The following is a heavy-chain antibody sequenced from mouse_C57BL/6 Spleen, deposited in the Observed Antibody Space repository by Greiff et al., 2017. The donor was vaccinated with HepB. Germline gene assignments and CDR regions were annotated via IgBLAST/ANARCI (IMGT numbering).Heavy chain of an antibody. CDR1: GYTFTSYW. CDR2: IDPSDSAT. V-gene: IGHV1-52*01. D-gene: IGHD1-1*01. Sequence: QVQLQQPGAELVRPGSSVKLSCKASGYTFTSYWMHWVKQRPIQGLEWIGNIDPSDSATHYNQKFKDKATLTVDKSSSTAYMQLSSLTSEDSAVYYCAREGYYGFDYWGQGTTLTVSS. J-gene: IGHJ2*01. CDR3: AREGYYGFDY.